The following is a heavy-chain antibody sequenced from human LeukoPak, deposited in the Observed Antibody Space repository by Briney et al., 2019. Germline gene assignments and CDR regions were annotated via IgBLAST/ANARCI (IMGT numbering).Heavy chain of an antibody. J-gene: IGHJ5*02. CDR1: GFTFSSYA. CDR2: ISGSGGST. D-gene: IGHD2-15*01. CDR3: AKTPCSGGSCYIRYNWFDP. Sequence: GGSLRPSCAASGFTFSSYAMSWVRQAPGKGLEWVSAISGSGGSTYYADSVKGRFTISRDNSKNTLYLQMNSLRAEDTAVYYCAKTPCSGGSCYIRYNWFDPWGQGTLVTVSS. V-gene: IGHV3-23*01.